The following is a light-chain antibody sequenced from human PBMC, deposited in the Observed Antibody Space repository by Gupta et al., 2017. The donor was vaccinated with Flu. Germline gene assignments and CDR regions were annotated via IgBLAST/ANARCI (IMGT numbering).Light chain of an antibody. CDR2: AAS. V-gene: IGKV1-39*01. J-gene: IGKJ3*01. CDR1: QSIRKY. Sequence: SSLSESLGDTVTITCRASQSIRKYLNWYKQRPGKAPKLLIYAASSWQSGVTSRFSGSGYGKHFTLTISRRQQEDVAAYYCQQSDDSPLLAFGDGTKVDI. CDR3: QQSDDSPLLA.